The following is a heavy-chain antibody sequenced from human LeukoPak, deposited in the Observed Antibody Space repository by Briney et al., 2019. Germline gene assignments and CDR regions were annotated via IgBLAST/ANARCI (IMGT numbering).Heavy chain of an antibody. D-gene: IGHD6-19*01. CDR1: GGSFSGYY. J-gene: IGHJ4*02. CDR3: ARVSAVAGTRVPDY. V-gene: IGHV4-34*01. Sequence: PSETLSLTCAVYGGSFSGYYWSWIRQPPGKGLEWIGEINHSGSTNYNPSLKSRVTISVDKSKNQLSLKLNSVTAADTAVYYCARVSAVAGTRVPDYWGQGTQVTVSS. CDR2: INHSGST.